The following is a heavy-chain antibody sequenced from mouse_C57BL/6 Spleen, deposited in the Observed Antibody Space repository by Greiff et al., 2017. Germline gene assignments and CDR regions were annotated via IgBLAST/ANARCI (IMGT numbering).Heavy chain of an antibody. CDR3: ARWTGGSMDY. J-gene: IGHJ4*01. CDR1: GYSITSGYY. Sequence: ESGPGLVKPSQSLSLTCSVTGYSITSGYYWNWIRQFPGNKLEWMGYISYDGSHNYNPSLKNRIPITRDTSKNQIFLKLKSVTTEDTATYYCARWTGGSMDYWGQGTSVTVSS. CDR2: ISYDGSH. V-gene: IGHV3-6*01.